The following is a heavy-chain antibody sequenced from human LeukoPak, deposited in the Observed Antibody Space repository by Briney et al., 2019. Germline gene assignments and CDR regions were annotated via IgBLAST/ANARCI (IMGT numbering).Heavy chain of an antibody. J-gene: IGHJ4*02. Sequence: GGSLRLSCIASGFTLSTYTMNWVRQAPGKGLEWVSTLTRGGDNDIHYADSVKGRFTISRDNSKNSLYLQMNSLRADDTAVYYCVRDAYGAHFDYWGQGTLVTVSS. CDR2: LTRGGDNDI. D-gene: IGHD2-21*01. CDR1: GFTLSTYT. CDR3: VRDAYGAHFDY. V-gene: IGHV3-21*03.